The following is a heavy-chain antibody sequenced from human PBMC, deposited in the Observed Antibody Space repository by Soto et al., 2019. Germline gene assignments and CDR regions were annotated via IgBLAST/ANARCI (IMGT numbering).Heavy chain of an antibody. Sequence: EVQLVESGGGLVKPGGSLRLSCAASGFTFSSYSMNWVRQAPGKGLEWVSSISSSSSYIYYADSVKGRFTISRDNAKNSLYLQMNSLRAEDTAVYYCARGTYYYDSSGYYGYWGQGTLSPSPQ. CDR1: GFTFSSYS. CDR3: ARGTYYYDSSGYYGY. V-gene: IGHV3-21*01. CDR2: ISSSSSYI. J-gene: IGHJ4*02. D-gene: IGHD3-22*01.